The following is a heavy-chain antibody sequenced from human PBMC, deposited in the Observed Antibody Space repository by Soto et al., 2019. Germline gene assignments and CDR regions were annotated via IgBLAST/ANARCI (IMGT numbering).Heavy chain of an antibody. CDR3: EIISHKESWFEP. Sequence: SETLSLTCSVSGGSLNNFYWNWIRQTAGKWLEWIGRIHASGNTNYNPSLKSRATLSLDTSKNQFSLKVRSVTAADTAVYYCEIISHKESWFEPWGQGTLVTV. J-gene: IGHJ5*02. CDR2: IHASGNT. CDR1: GGSLNNFY. V-gene: IGHV4-4*07.